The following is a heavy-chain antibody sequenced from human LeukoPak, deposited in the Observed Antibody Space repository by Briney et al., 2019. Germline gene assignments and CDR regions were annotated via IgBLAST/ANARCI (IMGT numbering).Heavy chain of an antibody. CDR3: AKWSPGTMIVVVITIPPHFDY. CDR2: ISGSGGNT. Sequence: GGSLRLSCAASGFTFSSFAINWVRQAPGKGLEWVSGISGSGGNTHYADSVKGRFTISRDNSKNRLFLQMNSLRVEDTAVYYCAKWSPGTMIVVVITIPPHFDYWGQGTLVTVSS. V-gene: IGHV3-23*01. D-gene: IGHD3-22*01. CDR1: GFTFSSFA. J-gene: IGHJ4*02.